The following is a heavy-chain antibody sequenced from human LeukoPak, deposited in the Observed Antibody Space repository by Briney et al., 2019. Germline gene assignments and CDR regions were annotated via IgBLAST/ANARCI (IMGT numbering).Heavy chain of an antibody. Sequence: GGSLRLSCAASGFTFSSYAMSWGRQAPGKGLEWVSAISGSGGSTDYAHSVKGRFTISRDNSKNTLYLQMNSLRAEDTAVYYCAKGWEYYYDSSGYYYGYWGKGTLVTVSS. CDR2: ISGSGGST. CDR3: AKGWEYYYDSSGYYYGY. J-gene: IGHJ4*02. V-gene: IGHV3-23*01. D-gene: IGHD3-22*01. CDR1: GFTFSSYA.